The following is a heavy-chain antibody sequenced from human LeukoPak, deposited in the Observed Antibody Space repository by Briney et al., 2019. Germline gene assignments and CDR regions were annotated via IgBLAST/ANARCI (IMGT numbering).Heavy chain of an antibody. V-gene: IGHV1-69*05. J-gene: IGHJ5*02. CDR2: IIPIFGTA. D-gene: IGHD2-2*01. CDR1: GGAFSSYA. CDR3: ARGVVVPAATNWFDP. Sequence: APVKVSCKASGGAFSSYAISWVRQAPGQGLEWMGGIIPIFGTANYAQKFQGRVTITTDESTSTAYMELSSLRSEDTAVYYCARGVVVPAATNWFDPWGQGTLVTVSS.